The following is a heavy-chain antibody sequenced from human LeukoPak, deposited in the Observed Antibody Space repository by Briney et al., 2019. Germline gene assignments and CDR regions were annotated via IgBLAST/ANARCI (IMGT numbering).Heavy chain of an antibody. CDR3: AKDLGSSGWYWIGNYYYGMDV. V-gene: IGHV3-23*01. CDR2: ISGRGGST. D-gene: IGHD6-19*01. CDR1: GFTFSSYA. Sequence: PGGSLRLSCAASGFTFSSYAMSWVRQAPGKGLEWAPAISGRGGSTYYADSVKGRFTISRDNSKNTLYLQMNSLRAEDTAVYYCAKDLGSSGWYWIGNYYYGMDVWGQGTTVTVSS. J-gene: IGHJ6*02.